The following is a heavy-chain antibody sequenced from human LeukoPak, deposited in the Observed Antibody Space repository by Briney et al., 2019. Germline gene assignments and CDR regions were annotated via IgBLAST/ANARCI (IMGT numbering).Heavy chain of an antibody. CDR2: IYHSGST. J-gene: IGHJ4*02. Sequence: SETLSLTCTVSGYSISSGYYWGWIRQPPGKGLEWIGSIYHSGSTYYNPSLKSRVTISVDTSKNQFSLKLSSVTAADTAVYYCARVEGYSSSWYGYYFDYWGQGTLVAVSS. CDR1: GYSISSGYY. CDR3: ARVEGYSSSWYGYYFDY. V-gene: IGHV4-38-2*02. D-gene: IGHD6-13*01.